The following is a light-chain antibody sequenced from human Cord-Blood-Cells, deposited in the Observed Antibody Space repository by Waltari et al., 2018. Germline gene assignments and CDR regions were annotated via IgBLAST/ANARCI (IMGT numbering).Light chain of an antibody. CDR2: DAS. J-gene: IGKJ4*01. CDR1: QSVSSY. Sequence: EIVLTQSPATLSLSPGDRATLSCMASQSVSSYLAWYQQKPGQAPRLLIYDASNRATGIPARFSGSGSGTDFTLTISSLEPEDFAVYYCQQRSNWPPLTFGGGTKVEIK. V-gene: IGKV3-11*01. CDR3: QQRSNWPPLT.